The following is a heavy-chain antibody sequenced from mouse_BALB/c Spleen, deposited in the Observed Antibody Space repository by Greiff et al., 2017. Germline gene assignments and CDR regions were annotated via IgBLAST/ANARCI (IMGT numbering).Heavy chain of an antibody. CDR3: ARSYYDYDDAMDY. V-gene: IGHV3-6*02. CDR1: GYSITSGYY. CDR2: ISYDGSN. D-gene: IGHD2-4*01. Sequence: EVKLQESGPGLVKPSQSLSLTCSVTGYSITSGYYWNWIRQFPGNKLEWMGYISYDGSNNYNPSLKNRISITRDTSKNQFFLKLNSVTTEDTATYYCARSYYDYDDAMDYWGQGTSVTVSS. J-gene: IGHJ4*01.